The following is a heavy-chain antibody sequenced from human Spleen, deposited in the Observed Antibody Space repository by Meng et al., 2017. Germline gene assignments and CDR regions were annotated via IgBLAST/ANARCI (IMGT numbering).Heavy chain of an antibody. CDR2: VSAYSGDT. D-gene: IGHD6-19*01. CDR1: GYTFTSYG. J-gene: IGHJ4*02. CDR3: WRAADGSGWQAPDY. V-gene: IGHV1-18*04. Sequence: ASVKVSCKPSGYTFTSYGVSWVRQAPGQGLEWMGWVSAYSGDTNYEQKLQGRVTMTTDTSTSTAYLELRSLRSDDTAVYYCWRAADGSGWQAPDYWGQGTPVTVSS.